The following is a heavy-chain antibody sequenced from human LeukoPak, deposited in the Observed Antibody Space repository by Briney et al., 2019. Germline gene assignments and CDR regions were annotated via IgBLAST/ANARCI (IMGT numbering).Heavy chain of an antibody. CDR3: VRERDDAFEI. V-gene: IGHV4-59*01. J-gene: IGHJ3*02. CDR1: GGSISTYY. Sequence: SETLSLTCTVSGGSISTYYWSWIRQPPVKGLEWIGYIYYTGTTNYNPSLKSRVTISVDTSKNQFSLKLRPVTAADTAVYYCVRERDDAFEIWSQGTMVTVSS. CDR2: IYYTGTT.